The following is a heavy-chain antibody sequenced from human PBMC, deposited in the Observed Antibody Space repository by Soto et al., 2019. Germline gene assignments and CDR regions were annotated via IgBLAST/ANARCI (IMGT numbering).Heavy chain of an antibody. CDR1: GGFISGSSYY. Sequence: PSETLSLTCTVSGGFISGSSYYWGWIRQPPGKELEWIGSIFYSGRTYYNASLKSRVAISVDMSKNQFSLKLSSVTAADTAVYYCARLGKYYQSLDPWGPGTLVTVSS. V-gene: IGHV4-39*01. CDR2: IFYSGRT. D-gene: IGHD2-2*01. CDR3: ARLGKYYQSLDP. J-gene: IGHJ5*02.